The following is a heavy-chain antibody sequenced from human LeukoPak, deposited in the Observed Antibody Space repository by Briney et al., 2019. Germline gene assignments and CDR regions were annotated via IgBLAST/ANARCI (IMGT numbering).Heavy chain of an antibody. V-gene: IGHV3-7*01. J-gene: IGHJ4*02. CDR2: INQDATEK. Sequence: PGGSLRLSCTASGFTFSGFCMSWVRQAPGKGLVWVADINQDATEKYYVDSVKGRFTISRDNAKNSLFLQMYNLRAEDTAVYYCARAGVTVDATTWDWGQGTLVTVSS. CDR1: GFTFSGFC. D-gene: IGHD2-15*01. CDR3: ARAGVTVDATTWD.